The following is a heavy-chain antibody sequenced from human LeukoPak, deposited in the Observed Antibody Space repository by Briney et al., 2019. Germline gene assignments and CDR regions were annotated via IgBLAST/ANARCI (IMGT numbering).Heavy chain of an antibody. V-gene: IGHV3-30*03. Sequence: GGSLRLSCAASGFTFSRSWMTWVRQAPGKGLEWVAVILYDGSKKYYADSVQGRFIISRDNSKNMLYLQMNSLRTEDTAVYYCTSNSGYEKGFWGQGNLVTVSS. D-gene: IGHD5-12*01. CDR3: TSNSGYEKGF. CDR2: ILYDGSKK. J-gene: IGHJ4*02. CDR1: GFTFSRSW.